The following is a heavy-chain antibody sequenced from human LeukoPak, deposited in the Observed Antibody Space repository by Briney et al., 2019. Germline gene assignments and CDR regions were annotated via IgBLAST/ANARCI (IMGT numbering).Heavy chain of an antibody. CDR3: TTDSTYCSGSSCYRRYMDV. Sequence: GGSLRLSCAASGFTFSNAWMIWVRQAPGKGLEWVGRIKSKTDGGTTDYAAPVKGRFTISRDDSKNTLYLQMNSLKTEDTAVYYCTTDSTYCSGSSCYRRYMDVWGKGTTVTLSS. CDR2: IKSKTDGGTT. V-gene: IGHV3-15*01. D-gene: IGHD2-15*01. CDR1: GFTFSNAW. J-gene: IGHJ6*03.